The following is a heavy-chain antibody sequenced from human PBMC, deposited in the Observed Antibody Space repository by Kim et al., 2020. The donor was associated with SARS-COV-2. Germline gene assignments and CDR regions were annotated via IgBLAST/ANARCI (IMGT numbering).Heavy chain of an antibody. D-gene: IGHD5-18*01. J-gene: IGHJ4*02. Sequence: YADSVKGRFTISRDNSKNTLYLQMNSLRAEDTAVYYCASEGDTAMAFDYWGQGTLVTVSS. V-gene: IGHV3-30*01. CDR3: ASEGDTAMAFDY.